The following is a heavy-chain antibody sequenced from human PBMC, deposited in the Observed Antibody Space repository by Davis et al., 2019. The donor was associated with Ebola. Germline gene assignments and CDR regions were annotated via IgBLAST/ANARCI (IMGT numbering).Heavy chain of an antibody. CDR1: GFTFSSYS. D-gene: IGHD2-2*01. V-gene: IGHV3-48*02. CDR3: ARDEVVLPAAIGMDV. Sequence: GESLKISCAASGFTFSSYSMNWLRQAPGKGLEWVSYISSSSSTIYYADSVKGRFTISRDNAKNSLYLQMNSLRDEDTAVYYCARDEVVLPAAIGMDVWGQGTTVTVSS. J-gene: IGHJ6*02. CDR2: ISSSSSTI.